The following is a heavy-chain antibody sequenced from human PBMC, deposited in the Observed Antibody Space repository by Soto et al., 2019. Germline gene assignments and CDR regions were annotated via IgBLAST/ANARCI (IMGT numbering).Heavy chain of an antibody. J-gene: IGHJ6*02. Sequence: SETLSLTCAAVGDSLRGQSWNWIRQSPGKGLEWIGELDQSGGTNYNPSLKSRAIISDDTSKNQFSLTLTSVTAADTAVYHCAKALVRGPYSHYGMDVWGQGTTVTVSS. V-gene: IGHV4-34*01. CDR1: GDSLRGQS. CDR3: AKALVRGPYSHYGMDV. CDR2: LDQSGGT. D-gene: IGHD3-10*01.